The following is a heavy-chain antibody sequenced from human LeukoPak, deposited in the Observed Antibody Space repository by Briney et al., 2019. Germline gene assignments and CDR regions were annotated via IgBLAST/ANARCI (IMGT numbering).Heavy chain of an antibody. CDR3: ASTVPDYYDSSGEVHLDAFDI. D-gene: IGHD3-22*01. CDR1: GGSISSYY. J-gene: IGHJ3*02. CDR2: IYYSGST. Sequence: SETLSLTCTVSGGSISSYYWSWIRQPPGKGLEWIGYIYYSGSTNYNPSLKSRVTISVDTSKNQFSLKLSSVTAADTAVYYCASTVPDYYDSSGEVHLDAFDIWGQGTMVTVSS. V-gene: IGHV4-59*01.